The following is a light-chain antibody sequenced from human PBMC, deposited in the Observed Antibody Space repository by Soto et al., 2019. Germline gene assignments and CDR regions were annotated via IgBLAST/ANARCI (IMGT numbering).Light chain of an antibody. CDR1: QSLGTS. Sequence: VVLTQSPATLSVYPGERVVLSCRASQSLGTSLAWYHHKPGQAPRLLLYEASIRATGIPARFSGDGSGTEFTLTISSLQSDDVATYYCQQYNSYRTFGQGTKVDI. CDR3: QQYNSYRT. V-gene: IGKV3-15*01. J-gene: IGKJ1*01. CDR2: EAS.